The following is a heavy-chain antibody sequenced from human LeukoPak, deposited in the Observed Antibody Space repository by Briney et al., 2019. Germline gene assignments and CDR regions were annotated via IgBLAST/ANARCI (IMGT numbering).Heavy chain of an antibody. V-gene: IGHV1-46*01. CDR3: ARGSLTYYYDSSGYYFDY. CDR1: GYTFTSYY. D-gene: IGHD3-22*01. Sequence: AASVKVSCKASGYTFTSYYMHWVRQAPGQGLEWMGIINPSGGSTSYAQKFQGRVTMTRDTSTGTVYMELSSLRSEDTAVYYCARGSLTYYYDSSGYYFDYWGQGTLVTVSS. J-gene: IGHJ4*02. CDR2: INPSGGST.